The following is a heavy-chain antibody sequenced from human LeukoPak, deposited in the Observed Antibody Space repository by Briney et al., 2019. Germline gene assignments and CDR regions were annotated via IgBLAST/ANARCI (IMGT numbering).Heavy chain of an antibody. Sequence: GGSLRLSCTASGFTFGDYAMSWVRQAPGKGLEWVGFIRSKAYGGTTEYDASVKGRFTISRDDSKSIAYLQMNSLKTGDTAVYYCTRAVSGWTGYFDYWGQGTLVTVSS. CDR2: IRSKAYGGTT. J-gene: IGHJ4*02. D-gene: IGHD6-19*01. CDR3: TRAVSGWTGYFDY. CDR1: GFTFGDYA. V-gene: IGHV3-49*04.